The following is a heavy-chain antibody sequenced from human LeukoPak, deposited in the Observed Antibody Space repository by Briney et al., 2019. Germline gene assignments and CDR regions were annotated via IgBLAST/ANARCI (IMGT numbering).Heavy chain of an antibody. J-gene: IGHJ4*02. V-gene: IGHV3-48*01. Sequence: PGGSLRLSCAASGFTFSSYSMNWVRQAPGKGLEWVSYISSSRSTIYYADSVKGRFTISRDNAKNSLYLQMNSLRAEDTAVYYCARDVGATLTIDYWGQGTLVTVSS. CDR2: ISSSRSTI. CDR1: GFTFSSYS. CDR3: ARDVGATLTIDY. D-gene: IGHD1-26*01.